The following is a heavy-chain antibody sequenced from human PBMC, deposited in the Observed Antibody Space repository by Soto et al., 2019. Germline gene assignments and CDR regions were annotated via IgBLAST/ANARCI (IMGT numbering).Heavy chain of an antibody. CDR3: ARTMVRGKNYYAVDV. J-gene: IGHJ6*02. Sequence: EVQLVQSGAEVKKPGESLKISCKGSGYSFTSYWIGWVRQMPGKGLEWMGIIYPGDSDTRYSPSFQGQVTISADKSISTAYLQWSSLKASDTAMYICARTMVRGKNYYAVDVWGQGTTVTVSS. CDR1: GYSFTSYW. CDR2: IYPGDSDT. D-gene: IGHD3-10*01. V-gene: IGHV5-51*03.